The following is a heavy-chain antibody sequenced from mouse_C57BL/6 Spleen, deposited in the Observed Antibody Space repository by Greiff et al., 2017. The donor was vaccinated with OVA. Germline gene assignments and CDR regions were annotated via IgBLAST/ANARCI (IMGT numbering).Heavy chain of an antibody. CDR1: GYAFSSSW. CDR3: ARSTDLPYYFDY. D-gene: IGHD6-1*01. J-gene: IGHJ2*01. Sequence: VKLMESGPELVKPGASVKISCKASGYAFSSSWMNWVKQRPGKGLEWIGRIYPGDGDTNYNGKFKGKATLTADKSSSTAYMQLSSLTSEDSAVYFCARSTDLPYYFDYWGQGTTLTVSS. V-gene: IGHV1-82*01. CDR2: IYPGDGDT.